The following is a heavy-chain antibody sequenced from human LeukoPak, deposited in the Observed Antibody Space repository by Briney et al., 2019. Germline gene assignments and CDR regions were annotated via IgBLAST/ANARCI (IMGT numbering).Heavy chain of an antibody. CDR3: AKDYRYGSA. D-gene: IGHD6-19*01. Sequence: GGSLRLSCAASGFTFSSFAFTWVRQAPGRGLEWVSAINVRGDGTYYAESVRGRFTISRDNSKNTLYLQMNSLRAEDTALYYCAKDYRYGSAWGPGTLVVVSS. V-gene: IGHV3-23*01. CDR2: INVRGDGT. J-gene: IGHJ5*02. CDR1: GFTFSSFA.